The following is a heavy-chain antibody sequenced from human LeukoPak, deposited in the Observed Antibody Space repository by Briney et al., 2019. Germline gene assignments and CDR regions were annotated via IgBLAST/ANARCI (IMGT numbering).Heavy chain of an antibody. Sequence: GGSLRLSCAASGFTFSGYWMSWVRQAPGKGLEWVANIKQDGSEKYYVDSVKGRFTISRDSAKNSLYLQMNSLRAEDTAVYYCARGHRERYYDSSAYSPFDYWGQGTLVTVSS. CDR2: IKQDGSEK. CDR1: GFTFSGYW. CDR3: ARGHRERYYDSSAYSPFDY. V-gene: IGHV3-7*01. J-gene: IGHJ4*02. D-gene: IGHD3-22*01.